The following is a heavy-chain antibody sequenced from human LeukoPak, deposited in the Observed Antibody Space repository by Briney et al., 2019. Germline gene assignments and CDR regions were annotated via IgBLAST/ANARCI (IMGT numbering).Heavy chain of an antibody. Sequence: SETLSLTCAVYGGSFSGYYWSWIRQPPGKGLEWIGEINHSGSTNYNPSLKSRVTISVDTSKNQFSLKLSSVTAADTAVYYCARKSPLVLRAWFDPWGQGTLVTVSS. J-gene: IGHJ5*02. CDR1: GGSFSGYY. CDR3: ARKSPLVLRAWFDP. CDR2: INHSGST. V-gene: IGHV4-34*01. D-gene: IGHD6-13*01.